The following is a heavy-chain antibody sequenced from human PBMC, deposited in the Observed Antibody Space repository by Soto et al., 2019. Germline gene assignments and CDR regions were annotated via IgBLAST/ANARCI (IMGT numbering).Heavy chain of an antibody. D-gene: IGHD2-15*01. J-gene: IGHJ4*02. V-gene: IGHV3-7*01. CDR1: GFSFRNYW. CDR2: INHDGSEQ. CDR3: ARDIGYSSFDY. Sequence: EVQLVESGGDLVQPEGSLRLSCAVSGFSFRNYWMSWVRQAPGKGLEWVANINHDGSEQNFLDSVKGRFTISRDNGKNSLFLQINSLRAEDTAVYYCARDIGYSSFDYWGQGTLVTVSS.